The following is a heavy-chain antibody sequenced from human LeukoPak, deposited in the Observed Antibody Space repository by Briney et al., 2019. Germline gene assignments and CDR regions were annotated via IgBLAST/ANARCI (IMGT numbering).Heavy chain of an antibody. CDR2: ISSSGSTI. D-gene: IGHD7-27*01. Sequence: GGSLRLSCAASGFTFSDYYMSWIRQAPGKGLEWVSYISSSGSTIYYADSVKGRFTISRDNAKNSLYLQMNSLRAEDTAVYYCARGHRIITGDSYYFDYWGQGTLVTVSS. V-gene: IGHV3-11*04. J-gene: IGHJ4*02. CDR1: GFTFSDYY. CDR3: ARGHRIITGDSYYFDY.